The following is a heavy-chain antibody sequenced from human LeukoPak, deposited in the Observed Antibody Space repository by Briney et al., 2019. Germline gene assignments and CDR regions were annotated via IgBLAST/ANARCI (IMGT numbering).Heavy chain of an antibody. CDR2: ISTSSSYI. D-gene: IGHD2-15*01. CDR1: GFTFSSYS. V-gene: IGHV3-21*01. J-gene: IGHJ3*02. CDR3: ARPVVAATTPDTFDI. Sequence: GGSLRLSCAAYGFTFSSYSMNWVRQAPGKGLEWVSFISTSSSYIYYADSVKGRFTMSRDNATNSLYLQMNSLRAEDTAVYYCARPVVAATTPDTFDIWGQGTMVTVSS.